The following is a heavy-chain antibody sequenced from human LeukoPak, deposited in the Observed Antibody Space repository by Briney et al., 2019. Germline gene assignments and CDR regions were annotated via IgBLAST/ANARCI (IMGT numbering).Heavy chain of an antibody. Sequence: SETLSLTCAVSGGSFSRYYWSWICHSPGKGLEWIAEIDHRGDTNYNPSVKSRVTISVDTSTNQFSLKVRSLSAADTAVYYCARGATISETGYFDFWGQGTLVTVSS. J-gene: IGHJ4*03. CDR2: IDHRGDT. V-gene: IGHV4-34*01. CDR3: ARGATISETGYFDF. CDR1: GGSFSRYY. D-gene: IGHD5-24*01.